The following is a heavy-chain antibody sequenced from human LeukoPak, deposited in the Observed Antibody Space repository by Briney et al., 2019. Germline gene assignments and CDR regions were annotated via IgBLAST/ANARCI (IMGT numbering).Heavy chain of an antibody. V-gene: IGHV1-18*01. J-gene: IGHJ3*02. Sequence: GASVKVSCKASGYTFTSYGISWVRQAPGQGLEWMGWISAYNGNTNYAQKLQGRVTMTTDTSTSTAYMELRSLRSDDTAVYYCAIGDSGYDSVGDAFDIWGQGTMVTVSS. CDR3: AIGDSGYDSVGDAFDI. CDR1: GYTFTSYG. CDR2: ISAYNGNT. D-gene: IGHD5-12*01.